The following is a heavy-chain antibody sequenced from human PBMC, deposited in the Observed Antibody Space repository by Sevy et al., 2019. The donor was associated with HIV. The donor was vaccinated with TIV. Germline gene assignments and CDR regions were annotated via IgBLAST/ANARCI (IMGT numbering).Heavy chain of an antibody. Sequence: SETLCLTCTVSGVSISSYYLSWIRQPPGKGLEWIGYIYYSGSTNYNPSLKRRFTISVDTSKNQFSLKLSTVTAADTAVYYCARGGWKLEVRSFDFWGRGTLVTVSS. CDR2: IYYSGST. CDR3: ARGGWKLEVRSFDF. V-gene: IGHV4-59*01. CDR1: GVSISSYY. D-gene: IGHD2-15*01. J-gene: IGHJ2*01.